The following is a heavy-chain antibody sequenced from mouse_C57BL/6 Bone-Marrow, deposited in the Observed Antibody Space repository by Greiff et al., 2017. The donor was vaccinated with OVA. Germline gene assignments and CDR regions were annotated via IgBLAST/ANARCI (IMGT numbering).Heavy chain of an antibody. D-gene: IGHD1-1*01. CDR2: IDPSDSYT. V-gene: IGHV1-50*01. J-gene: IGHJ2*01. CDR1: GYTFTSYW. CDR3: ASGDYYGSSYGYFDY. Sequence: VQLQQPGAELVKPGASVKLSCKASGYTFTSYWMQWVKQRPGQGLEWIGEIDPSDSYTNYNQKFKGKATLTVDTSSSTAYMQLSSLTSEDSAVYYCASGDYYGSSYGYFDYWGQGTTLTVSS.